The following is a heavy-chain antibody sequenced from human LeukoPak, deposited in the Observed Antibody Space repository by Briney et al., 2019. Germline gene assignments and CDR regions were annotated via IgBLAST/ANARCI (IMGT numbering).Heavy chain of an antibody. J-gene: IGHJ4*02. D-gene: IGHD3-22*01. CDR1: GYTLTELS. Sequence: GASVKVSCKVSGYTLTELSMHWVRQAPGKGLEWMGGFDPEDGETIYAQKFQGRVTMTEETSTDTAYMELSRLRSEDTAVYYCATDLPYYYDSSGYRTPGDWGQGTLVTVSS. V-gene: IGHV1-24*01. CDR2: FDPEDGET. CDR3: ATDLPYYYDSSGYRTPGD.